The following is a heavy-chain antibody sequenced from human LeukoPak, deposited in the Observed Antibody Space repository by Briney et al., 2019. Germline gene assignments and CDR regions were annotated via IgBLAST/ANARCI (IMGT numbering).Heavy chain of an antibody. Sequence: PSETLSLTCTVSGGSISSYYWSWIRQPAGKGLEWIGRIYTSGSTNYNPSLKSRVTMSVDTSKNQFSLKLSSVTAADTAVYYCARDFRKYYYDSSGYYYNWFDPWGQGTLVTVSS. D-gene: IGHD3-22*01. J-gene: IGHJ5*02. CDR3: ARDFRKYYYDSSGYYYNWFDP. V-gene: IGHV4-4*07. CDR1: GGSISSYY. CDR2: IYTSGST.